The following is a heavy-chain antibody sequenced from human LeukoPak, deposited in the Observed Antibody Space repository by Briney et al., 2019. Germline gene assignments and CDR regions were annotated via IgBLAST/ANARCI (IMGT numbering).Heavy chain of an antibody. V-gene: IGHV3-48*01. CDR2: ISSSSSTI. Sequence: PGGSLRRSCAASGFIFSNYNMNWVRQAPGKGLEWVSFISSSSSTIYYADAVKGRFTISRDNAKNSLYLQMNSLRGEDTAVYYCARRFGYWGQGTLVTVSS. CDR1: GFIFSNYN. J-gene: IGHJ4*02. CDR3: ARRFGY.